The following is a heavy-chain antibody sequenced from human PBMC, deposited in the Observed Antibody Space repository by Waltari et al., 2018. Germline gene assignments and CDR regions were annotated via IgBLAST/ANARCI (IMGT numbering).Heavy chain of an antibody. V-gene: IGHV1-2*06. Sequence: QVQLVQSGAEVKKPGASVKVSCKASGYTFTGYYMHWVRQAPGQGLEWMGRINPNSGGTNYAQKFQGSVTMARDTSISTAYMELSRLRSDNTAVYYCARECSSSWYCWVDPWGQGTLVTVSS. CDR3: ARECSSSWYCWVDP. J-gene: IGHJ5*02. CDR1: GYTFTGYY. D-gene: IGHD6-13*01. CDR2: INPNSGGT.